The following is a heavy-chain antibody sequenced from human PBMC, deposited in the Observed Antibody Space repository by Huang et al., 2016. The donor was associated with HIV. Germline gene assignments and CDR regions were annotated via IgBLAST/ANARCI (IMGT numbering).Heavy chain of an antibody. CDR3: ARERMMSWLDDHDAFDI. D-gene: IGHD1-1*01. J-gene: IGHJ3*02. Sequence: QVQLQQWGAGLLKPSETLSLTCAVYGGSFSGYYWSWIRQSPGKGLEWIGEINHSGSTNDNPSLKSRLTTSVDTSKNQFSLKLSSVTAADTAVYYCARERMMSWLDDHDAFDIWGQGTMVTVSS. CDR2: INHSGST. CDR1: GGSFSGYY. V-gene: IGHV4-34*01.